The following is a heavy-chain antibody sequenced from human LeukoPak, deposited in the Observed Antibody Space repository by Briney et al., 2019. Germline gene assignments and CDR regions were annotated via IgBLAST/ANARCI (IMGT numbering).Heavy chain of an antibody. Sequence: GGSLRLSCAASGFTFSSYSMNWVRQAPGKGLECVSSISSSSSYIYYADSVKGRFTISRDNAKNSLYLQMNSLRAEDTAVYYCARAQCIMITFGGVIVFDYWGQGTLVTVSS. V-gene: IGHV3-21*01. CDR3: ARAQCIMITFGGVIVFDY. CDR2: ISSSSSYI. J-gene: IGHJ4*02. D-gene: IGHD3-16*02. CDR1: GFTFSSYS.